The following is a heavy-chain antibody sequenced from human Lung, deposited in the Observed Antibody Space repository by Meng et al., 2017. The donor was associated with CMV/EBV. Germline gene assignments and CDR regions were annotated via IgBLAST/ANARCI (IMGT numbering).Heavy chain of an antibody. V-gene: IGHV1-46*01. CDR2: INPSGGST. D-gene: IGHD6-19*01. CDR1: GYTFTSYY. CDR3: ARGIAVAIGGFDP. Sequence: ASXXVSXKASGYTFTSYYMHWVRQAPGQGLEWMGIINPSGGSTSYAQKFQGRVTMTRDTSTSTVYMELSSLRSEDTAVYYCARGIAVAIGGFDPWVQGTLVTVSS. J-gene: IGHJ5*02.